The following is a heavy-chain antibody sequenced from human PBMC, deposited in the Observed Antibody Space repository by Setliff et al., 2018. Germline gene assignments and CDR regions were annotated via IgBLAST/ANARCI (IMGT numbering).Heavy chain of an antibody. CDR1: GASISTTYY. D-gene: IGHD6-19*01. CDR2: IYYRGIA. Sequence: SAPLSLTCTVSGASISTTYYWGWVRQSPEKGLEWIGSIYYRGIAFYNPSLRSRVTMSVDTSKNQFSLNLTSVTAADTAVYYCARASVVHAVAIGYWGQGTLVTVSS. CDR3: ARASVVHAVAIGY. V-gene: IGHV4-39*01. J-gene: IGHJ4*02.